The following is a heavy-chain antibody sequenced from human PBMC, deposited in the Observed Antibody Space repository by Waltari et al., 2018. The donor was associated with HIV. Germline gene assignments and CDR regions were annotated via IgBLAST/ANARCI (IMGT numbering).Heavy chain of an antibody. CDR3: ARYYCSGGSCSDY. J-gene: IGHJ4*02. CDR2: IYTSGST. V-gene: IGHV4-61*02. Sequence: QVQLQESGPGLVKPSQTLSPTCTVPGGSISSSSYYWCWVRQPAGKGLEWIGRIYTSGSTNYNPSLKSRVTISVDTSKNQFSLKLSSVTAADTAVYYCARYYCSGGSCSDYWGQGTLVTVSS. D-gene: IGHD2-15*01. CDR1: GGSISSSSYY.